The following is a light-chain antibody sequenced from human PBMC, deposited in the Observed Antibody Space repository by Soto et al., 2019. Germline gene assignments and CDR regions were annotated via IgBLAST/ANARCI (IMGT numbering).Light chain of an antibody. V-gene: IGLV2-11*01. Sequence: QSALTQPRSVSGSPGQSVTISCTGTSSDVGGYNYVSWYQQHPGKAPKLMIYDVSKRPSGVPDRFSGYKSGNTASLTISGLQAEDEADYYCCSSAGTYTSVFGGGTQLTVL. CDR3: CSSAGTYTSV. J-gene: IGLJ3*02. CDR2: DVS. CDR1: SSDVGGYNY.